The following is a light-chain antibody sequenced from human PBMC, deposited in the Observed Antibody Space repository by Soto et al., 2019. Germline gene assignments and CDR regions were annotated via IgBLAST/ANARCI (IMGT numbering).Light chain of an antibody. J-gene: IGLJ2*01. Sequence: QSALTQPPSASGSPGQSVAISCTGTSSDIGGNNYVSWYQQHPGKAPKLLIYEVNKRPSGVPDRFSGSKSANTASLTVSALQAEDEADYYCSTYGGSKVFGGGTKLTVL. CDR1: SSDIGGNNY. V-gene: IGLV2-8*01. CDR3: STYGGSKV. CDR2: EVN.